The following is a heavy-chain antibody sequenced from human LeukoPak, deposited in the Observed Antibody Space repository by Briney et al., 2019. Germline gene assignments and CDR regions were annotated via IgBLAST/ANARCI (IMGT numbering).Heavy chain of an antibody. CDR1: GYTFTSYD. CDR2: MNPNSGNT. J-gene: IGHJ4*02. D-gene: IGHD6-6*01. CDR3: ARGRRGQLVRGSLHFDY. V-gene: IGHV1-8*03. Sequence: ASVKVSCKASGYTFTSYDINWVRQATGQGLEWMGWMNPNSGNTGYAQKFQGRVTITRNTSISTAYMELSSLRSEDTAVYYCARGRRGQLVRGSLHFDYWGQGTLATVSS.